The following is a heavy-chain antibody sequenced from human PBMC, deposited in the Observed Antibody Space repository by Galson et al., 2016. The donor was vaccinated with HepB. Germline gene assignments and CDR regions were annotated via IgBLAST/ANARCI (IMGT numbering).Heavy chain of an antibody. Sequence: SVKVSCKAAEGSFSNYAVGWVRQAPGQGLEWMGGIIPKYGTVRYSQIFQGRLTFTADASAATAYMQLSGLTSDDTALYFCARGWTAKYEDDAGAYYGDYFDYWGQGTQVTVSS. CDR2: IIPKYGTV. CDR1: EGSFSNYA. J-gene: IGHJ4*02. CDR3: ARGWTAKYEDDAGAYYGDYFDY. V-gene: IGHV1-69*13. D-gene: IGHD3-22*01.